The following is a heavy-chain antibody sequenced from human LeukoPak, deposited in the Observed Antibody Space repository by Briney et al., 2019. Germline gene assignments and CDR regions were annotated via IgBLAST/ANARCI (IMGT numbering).Heavy chain of an antibody. CDR1: GFTFSSYA. CDR3: AKGFDYAVWYYFYY. V-gene: IGHV3-23*01. Sequence: GGSLRLSRAASGFTFSSYAMSWVRQARGKGLEWVSAISGSGGSTYYADSVKDRFTISRDNSKNTLYLQMNSLRAEDTAVYYCAKGFDYAVWYYFYYWGQGTLVTVSS. CDR2: ISGSGGST. J-gene: IGHJ4*02. D-gene: IGHD4-17*01.